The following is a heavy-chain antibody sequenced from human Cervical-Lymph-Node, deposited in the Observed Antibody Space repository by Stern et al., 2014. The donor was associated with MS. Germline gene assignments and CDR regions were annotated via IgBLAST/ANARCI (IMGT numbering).Heavy chain of an antibody. V-gene: IGHV4-39*01. CDR3: AFNFWSGYYYFDY. CDR2: IYYSGST. CDR1: GGSISSSSYY. J-gene: IGHJ4*02. D-gene: IGHD3-3*01. Sequence: QVQLQESGPGLVKPSETLSLTCTVSGGSISSSSYYWGWIRQPPGKGLEWIGTIYYSGSTYYSPSLTSRVTLSVDTSKNQFSLKLSSVTAADTAVYYCAFNFWSGYYYFDYWGQGTLVTVSS.